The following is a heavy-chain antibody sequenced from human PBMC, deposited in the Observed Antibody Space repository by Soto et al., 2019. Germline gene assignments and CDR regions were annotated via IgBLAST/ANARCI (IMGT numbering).Heavy chain of an antibody. Sequence: QVPLVESGGGVVQPGRSLRLSCAASGFTFSSYAMHWVRQAPGKGLEWVAVISYDGSNKYYADSVKGRFTISRDNSKNTLYLQMNSLRAEDTAVYYCARTIAEQWLVFDYWGQGTLVTVSS. J-gene: IGHJ4*02. CDR2: ISYDGSNK. CDR3: ARTIAEQWLVFDY. D-gene: IGHD6-19*01. V-gene: IGHV3-30-3*01. CDR1: GFTFSSYA.